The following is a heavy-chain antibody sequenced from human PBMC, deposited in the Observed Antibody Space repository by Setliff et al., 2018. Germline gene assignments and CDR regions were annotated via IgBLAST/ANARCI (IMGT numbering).Heavy chain of an antibody. CDR3: GRTQVVPASTYSIDY. D-gene: IGHD2-2*01. J-gene: IGHJ4*02. CDR2: MYGVGAT. CDR1: GFSINVYS. Sequence: LRLSCAASGFSINVYSMTWVRQAPGKGLECVSGMYGVGATFYADSVKGRFTISRDISENTLYLQMNSLRPEDTAVYYCGRTQVVPASTYSIDYWGQGTLVTVSS. V-gene: IGHV3-23*01.